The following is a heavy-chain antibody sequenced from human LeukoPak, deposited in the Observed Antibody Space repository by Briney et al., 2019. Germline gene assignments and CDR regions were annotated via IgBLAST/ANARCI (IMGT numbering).Heavy chain of an antibody. Sequence: GGSVRLSCAASGFTFSSYEMNWARQAPGKGLEWVSYISSSGTTVYYADSVKGRFTISRDNAKNSLYLQMNSLRAEDTAVYYCARGYYYDSRAFDYWGQGTLVTVSS. V-gene: IGHV3-48*03. CDR1: GFTFSSYE. D-gene: IGHD3-22*01. CDR2: ISSSGTTV. CDR3: ARGYYYDSRAFDY. J-gene: IGHJ4*02.